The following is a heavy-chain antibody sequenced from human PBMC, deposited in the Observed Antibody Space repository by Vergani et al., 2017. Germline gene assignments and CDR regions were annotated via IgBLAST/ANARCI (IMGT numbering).Heavy chain of an antibody. CDR3: ARENGVPAAIGD. CDR2: IYSGGST. CDR1: GFTVSSNY. Sequence: EVQLVESGGGLIQPGGSLRLSCAASGFTVSSNYMSWVRQAPGKGLEWVSVIYSGGSTYYADSVKGRFTISRDNAKSSLFLQMNSLRAEDTAVYYCARENGVPAAIGDWGQGTLVTVSS. J-gene: IGHJ4*02. V-gene: IGHV3-53*01. D-gene: IGHD2-2*01.